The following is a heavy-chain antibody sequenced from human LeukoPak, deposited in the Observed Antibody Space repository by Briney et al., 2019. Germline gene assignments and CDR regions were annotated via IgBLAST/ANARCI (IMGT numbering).Heavy chain of an antibody. CDR3: AKDQYFDWLNWFDP. CDR1: GFTFSSFA. CDR2: ISGSGGTT. D-gene: IGHD3-9*01. Sequence: GGSLRLSCAASGFTFSSFAMSWVRQAPGKGLEWVSAISGSGGTTYYAGSVKGRFTISRDNSKNTLYLQMNSLRAEDTAVYYCAKDQYFDWLNWFDPWGQGTLVTVSS. J-gene: IGHJ5*02. V-gene: IGHV3-23*01.